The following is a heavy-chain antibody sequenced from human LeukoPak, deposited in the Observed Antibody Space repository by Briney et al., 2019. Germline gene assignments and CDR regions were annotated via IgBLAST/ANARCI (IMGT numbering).Heavy chain of an antibody. CDR3: ARDSPLVYDFWSGFDI. Sequence: ASVRVSCKASGYTFTSFDINWVRQATGQGPEWMGLMNPSSGDTGYAQKFQGRVTMTRDTSISTAYMELSRLRSDDTAVYYCARDSPLVYDFWSGFDIWGQGTMVTVSS. CDR1: GYTFTSFD. V-gene: IGHV1-8*02. CDR2: MNPSSGDT. D-gene: IGHD3-3*01. J-gene: IGHJ3*02.